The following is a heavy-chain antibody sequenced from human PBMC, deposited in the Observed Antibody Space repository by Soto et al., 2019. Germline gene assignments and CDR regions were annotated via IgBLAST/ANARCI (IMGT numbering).Heavy chain of an antibody. CDR3: ARGQLVTTGNYYYYGMDV. J-gene: IGHJ6*02. CDR2: ISSSSSTI. D-gene: IGHD4-17*01. Sequence: GGSLRLSCAASGFTFSSYSMNWVRQAPGKGLEWVSYISSSSSTIYYADSVKGRFTISRDNAKNSLYLQMNSLRDEDTAVYYCARGQLVTTGNYYYYGMDVWGQGTTVTVSS. CDR1: GFTFSSYS. V-gene: IGHV3-48*02.